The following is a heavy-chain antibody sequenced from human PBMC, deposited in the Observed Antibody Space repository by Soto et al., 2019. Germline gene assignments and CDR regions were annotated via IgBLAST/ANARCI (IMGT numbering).Heavy chain of an antibody. V-gene: IGHV4-34*01. Sequence: PSETLSLTCAVYGGSFSGYYWSWIRQPPGKGLEWIGEINHSGSTNYNPSLKSRVTISVDTSKNQFSLKLSSVTAADTAVYYCARGSRLVLILYAIPSHNSFDPWGQGTLVTVS. CDR2: INHSGST. J-gene: IGHJ5*02. CDR1: GGSFSGYY. CDR3: ARGSRLVLILYAIPSHNSFDP. D-gene: IGHD2-8*01.